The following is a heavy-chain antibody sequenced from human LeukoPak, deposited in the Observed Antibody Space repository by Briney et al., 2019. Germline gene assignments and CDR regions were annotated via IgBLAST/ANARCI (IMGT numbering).Heavy chain of an antibody. CDR1: GFTFSNAW. Sequence: PGGSLRLSCAASGFTFSNAWMSWVRQAPGKGLEWVGRIKSKTDGGTTDYAAPVKGRFTISRDDSKNTLYLQTNSLKTEDTAVYYCTALPHYYDSSGYYWGQGTLVTVSS. CDR2: IKSKTDGGTT. J-gene: IGHJ4*02. V-gene: IGHV3-15*01. D-gene: IGHD3-22*01. CDR3: TALPHYYDSSGYY.